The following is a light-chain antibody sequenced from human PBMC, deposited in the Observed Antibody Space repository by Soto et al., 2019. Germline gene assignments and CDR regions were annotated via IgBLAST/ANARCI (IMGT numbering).Light chain of an antibody. CDR3: CSYSGRYTSV. CDR1: SSDVGGFSY. J-gene: IGLJ1*01. CDR2: DVS. V-gene: IGLV2-11*01. Sequence: QSALTQPRSVSGSPGQSVTISCTGTSSDVGGFSYVSWYRQYPGKAPKLILYDVSQRPSGVPDRFSRSKSGNTASLTISGLLAEDEAVFYCCSYSGRYTSVFGTGTKSPS.